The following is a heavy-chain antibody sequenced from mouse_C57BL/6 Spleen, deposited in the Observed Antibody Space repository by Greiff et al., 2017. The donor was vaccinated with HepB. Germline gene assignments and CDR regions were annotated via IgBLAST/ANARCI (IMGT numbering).Heavy chain of an antibody. D-gene: IGHD1-1*01. J-gene: IGHJ2*01. CDR3: TRLGRGTVVYFDY. CDR1: GYTFTDYE. CDR2: IDPETGGT. Sequence: QVQLQQSGAELVRPGASVTLSCKASGYTFTDYEMHWVKQTPVHGLEWIGAIDPETGGTAYNQKFKGKAILTADKSSSTAYMELRSLTSEDSAVYYCTRLGRGTVVYFDYWGQGTTLTVSS. V-gene: IGHV1-15*01.